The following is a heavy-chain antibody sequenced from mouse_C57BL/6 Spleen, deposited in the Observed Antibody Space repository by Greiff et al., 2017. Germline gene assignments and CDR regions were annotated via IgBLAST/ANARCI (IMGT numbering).Heavy chain of an antibody. CDR1: GYTFTSYW. J-gene: IGHJ3*01. Sequence: QVQLQQPGAELVKPGASVKFSCKASGYTFTSYWMHWVKQRPGQGLEWIGMIHPNSGSTNYNEKFKRKATLTVDKSSSTAYMQLSSLTSEDSAVYYCARDYGSSYAVAYWGEGTLVTVSA. V-gene: IGHV1-64*01. D-gene: IGHD1-1*01. CDR2: IHPNSGST. CDR3: ARDYGSSYAVAY.